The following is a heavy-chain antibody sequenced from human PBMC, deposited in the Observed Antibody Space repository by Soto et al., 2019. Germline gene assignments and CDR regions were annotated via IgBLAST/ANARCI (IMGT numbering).Heavy chain of an antibody. CDR2: INHSGST. CDR3: ARGKGRDYYYYYGMDV. Sequence: SETLSLTCAAYGGSFSGYYWSWIRQPPGKGLEWIGEINHSGSTNYNPSLKSRVTISVDTSKNQFSLKLSSVTAADTAVYYCARGKGRDYYYYYGMDVWGQGTTVTVSS. D-gene: IGHD3-10*01. J-gene: IGHJ6*02. V-gene: IGHV4-34*01. CDR1: GGSFSGYY.